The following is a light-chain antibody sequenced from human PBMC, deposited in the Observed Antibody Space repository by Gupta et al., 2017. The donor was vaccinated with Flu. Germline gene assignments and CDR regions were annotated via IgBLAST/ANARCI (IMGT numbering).Light chain of an antibody. J-gene: IGKJ2*03. V-gene: IGKV1-5*03. CDR2: QAS. CDR1: KPISRW. Sequence: DIQMTQSPSTLSAVVGDRVTITCRASKPISRWLAWYQQQPGKAPNLLIYQASTLQSGVPSRFSGSGSGTEYSLTITSLQPEDFATYYCHQYNTYPYSFGRGTKLEIK. CDR3: HQYNTYPYS.